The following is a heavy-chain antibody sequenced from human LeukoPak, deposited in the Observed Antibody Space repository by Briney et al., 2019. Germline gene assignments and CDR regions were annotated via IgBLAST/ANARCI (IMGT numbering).Heavy chain of an antibody. Sequence: GGSLRLSCAASGFTFSSHPMHWVRQTPRKGLEWVSSITASADRTYYADSAKGRFTISRDSSKNTLYLQMDSLRAEDTAIYYCASRDPCSGGTCYALAYWGQGSLVSVSS. CDR1: GFTFSSHP. CDR3: ASRDPCSGGTCYALAY. D-gene: IGHD2-15*01. CDR2: ITASADRT. J-gene: IGHJ4*02. V-gene: IGHV3-23*01.